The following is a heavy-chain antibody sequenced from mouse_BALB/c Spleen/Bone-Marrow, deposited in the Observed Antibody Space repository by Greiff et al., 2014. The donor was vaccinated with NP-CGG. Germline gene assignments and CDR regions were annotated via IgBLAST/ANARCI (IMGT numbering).Heavy chain of an antibody. D-gene: IGHD1-2*01. CDR2: IYPHNGGN. CDR1: GYTFTDYN. CDR3: ARSRGTTATTYYFDY. J-gene: IGHJ2*01. V-gene: IGHV1S29*02. Sequence: EVQLQQSGPELVKPGASVKISCKASGYTFTDYNMHWVKQSHGTSLEWIVYIYPHNGGNGYNQKFKNKATLTVDSSSSTAYMELRSLTSEDSAVYYCARSRGTTATTYYFDYWGQGTTLTVSS.